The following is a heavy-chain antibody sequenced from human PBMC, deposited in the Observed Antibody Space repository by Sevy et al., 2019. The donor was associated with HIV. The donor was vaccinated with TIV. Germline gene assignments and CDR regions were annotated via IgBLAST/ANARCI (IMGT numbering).Heavy chain of an antibody. V-gene: IGHV7-4-1*02. CDR1: GYTFTSYG. J-gene: IGHJ6*02. Sequence: ALLKVSCKASGYTFTSYGMNWVRQAPGQGLEWMGWINTNTGNPTYAQGFTGRFVFSLDTSVSTAYLQISSLKAEDTAVYYCARTSRGIVVIPAAQHYYGMDVWGQGTTVTVSS. D-gene: IGHD2-2*01. CDR3: ARTSRGIVVIPAAQHYYGMDV. CDR2: INTNTGNP.